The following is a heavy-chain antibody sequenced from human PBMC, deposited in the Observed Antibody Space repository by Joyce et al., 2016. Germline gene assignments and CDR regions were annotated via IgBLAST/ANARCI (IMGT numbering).Heavy chain of an antibody. V-gene: IGHV3-53*04. CDR3: ARRPLLFHAFDV. CDR1: GFSVITNY. Sequence: DGQLVESGGGLVHPGGSLSLSCAASGFSVITNYINWVRQAPGKGVEWISVTQTDGSTYYADSMKGRFTVSRHQSRNTVYLQLNDLRSDDTAVYYCARRPLLFHAFDVWGQGTMVIVSS. CDR2: TQTDGST. D-gene: IGHD2-15*01. J-gene: IGHJ3*01.